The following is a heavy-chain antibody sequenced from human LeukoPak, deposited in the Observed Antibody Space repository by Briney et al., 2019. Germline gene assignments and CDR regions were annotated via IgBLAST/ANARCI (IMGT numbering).Heavy chain of an antibody. D-gene: IGHD3-16*02. CDR2: IIPVLGTA. CDR3: ARDRGDYVWGSYRYTLDY. CDR1: GGTFSSYA. Sequence: SVKVSCKASGGTFSSYAISWVRQDPGQGLEWMGRIIPVLGTANYAQQFQRRVTITTDESTSAAYMELSSLRSEDTAVYYCARDRGDYVWGSYRYTLDYWGQGTLVTVSS. J-gene: IGHJ4*02. V-gene: IGHV1-69*11.